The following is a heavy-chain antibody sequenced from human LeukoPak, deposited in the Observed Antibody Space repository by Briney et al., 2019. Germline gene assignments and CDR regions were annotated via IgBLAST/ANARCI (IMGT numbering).Heavy chain of an antibody. CDR1: GGSIRSNDW. V-gene: IGHV4-4*02. D-gene: IGHD3-10*01. Sequence: SGTLSLTCTVSGGSIRSNDWWSWVRQAPGKGLEWIGEIHHTGSTVYNPSLQSRVTILLDKSRNQFSLNLNSVTAADTAVYYCAGTNFFGSGPLYWGQGTLVTVSS. CDR2: IHHTGST. J-gene: IGHJ4*02. CDR3: AGTNFFGSGPLY.